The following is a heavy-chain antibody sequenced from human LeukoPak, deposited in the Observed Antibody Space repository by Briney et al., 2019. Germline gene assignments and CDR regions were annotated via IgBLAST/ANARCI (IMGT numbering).Heavy chain of an antibody. V-gene: IGHV3-30-3*01. CDR2: ISYDGDNT. CDR1: GVTFRSYT. CDR3: AKASTVTLGSS. Sequence: GGSLRLSCAASGVTFRSYTMHWVRQAPGKGLEWVAVISYDGDNTYYADSVKGRFTISRDNSKNTLYLQMNSLRAEDTAVYYCAKASTVTLGSSWGQGTLVTVSS. J-gene: IGHJ4*02. D-gene: IGHD4-17*01.